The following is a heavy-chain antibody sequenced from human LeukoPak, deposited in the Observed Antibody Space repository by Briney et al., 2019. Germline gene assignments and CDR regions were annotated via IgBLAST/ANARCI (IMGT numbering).Heavy chain of an antibody. CDR1: GFTFSSYW. Sequence: GGSLRLSCAASGFTFSSYWMSWVRQAPGKGLEWVANIKQDGSEKYYVDSVKSRFTISRDNAKNSLYLQMNSLRAEDTAVYYCARGRRMARYCSGGSCYFDYWGQGTLVTVSS. D-gene: IGHD2-15*01. J-gene: IGHJ4*02. CDR3: ARGRRMARYCSGGSCYFDY. CDR2: IKQDGSEK. V-gene: IGHV3-7*03.